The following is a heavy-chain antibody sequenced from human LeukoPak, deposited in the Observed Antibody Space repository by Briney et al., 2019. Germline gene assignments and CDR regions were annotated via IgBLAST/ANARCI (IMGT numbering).Heavy chain of an antibody. CDR3: ARHPPHDILTALGWYFDL. J-gene: IGHJ2*01. Sequence: SETLSLTCTVSGGSISSGGYYWSWIRQPPGKGLEWIGYIYHSGSTYYNPSLKSRVTISVDRSKNQFPLKLSSVTAADTAVYYCARHPPHDILTALGWYFDLWGRGTLVTVSS. CDR2: IYHSGST. D-gene: IGHD3-9*01. V-gene: IGHV4-30-2*01. CDR1: GGSISSGGYY.